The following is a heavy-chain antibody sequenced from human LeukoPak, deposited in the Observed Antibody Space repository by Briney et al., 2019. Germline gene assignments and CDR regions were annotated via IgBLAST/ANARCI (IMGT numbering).Heavy chain of an antibody. CDR1: GFTFSSYG. CDR3: AKDFLPDY. D-gene: IGHD2/OR15-2a*01. Sequence: PGGSLRLSCAASGFTFSSYGMHRVRQAPGKGLEWVAVISYDGSNKYYADSVKGRFTISRDNSKNTLYLQMNSLRAEDTAVYYCAKDFLPDYWGQGTLVTVSS. V-gene: IGHV3-30*18. CDR2: ISYDGSNK. J-gene: IGHJ4*02.